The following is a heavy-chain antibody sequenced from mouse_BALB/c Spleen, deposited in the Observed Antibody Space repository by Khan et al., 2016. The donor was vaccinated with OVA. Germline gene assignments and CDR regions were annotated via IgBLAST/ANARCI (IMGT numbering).Heavy chain of an antibody. V-gene: IGHV5-6*01. D-gene: IGHD4-1*01. CDR2: ISSGGDYT. CDR1: GFTFSSYS. Sequence: EVHLVESGGDLVKPGGSLKLSCAASGFTFSSYSMSWVRQTPDKRLEWVASISSGGDYTYYPASVKGRFTISRDNAKNTMYLQMSDLKSEDTAMYYCADHLTGSFAYWGQGTLVTVSA. CDR3: ADHLTGSFAY. J-gene: IGHJ3*01.